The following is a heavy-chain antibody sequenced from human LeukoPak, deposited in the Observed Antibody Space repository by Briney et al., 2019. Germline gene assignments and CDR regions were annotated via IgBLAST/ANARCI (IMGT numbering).Heavy chain of an antibody. CDR1: GFTVSSNY. CDR2: IYSGGST. D-gene: IGHD3-9*01. CDR3: ARNWLLATYYYYGMDV. V-gene: IGHV3-66*01. Sequence: PGGSLRLSCAASGFTVSSNYMSWVRQAPGKGLEWVSVIYSGGSTYYADSVKGRLTISRDNSKNTLYLQMNSLRAEDTAVYYCARNWLLATYYYYGMDVWGQGTTVTVSS. J-gene: IGHJ6*02.